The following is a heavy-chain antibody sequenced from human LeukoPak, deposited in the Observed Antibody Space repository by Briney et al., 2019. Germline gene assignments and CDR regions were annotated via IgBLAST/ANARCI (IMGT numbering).Heavy chain of an antibody. V-gene: IGHV1-69*06. Sequence: GASVKVSCKASGGTFSSYAISWVRQAPGQGLEWMAGIIAIFGTANYAQKFQGRVTITADKSTSTAYMEMSSLRPEDTAVYYCAGDRYCSSTSCFFHWFDPWGQGTLVTVSS. CDR3: AGDRYCSSTSCFFHWFDP. J-gene: IGHJ5*02. CDR1: GGTFSSYA. D-gene: IGHD2-2*01. CDR2: IIAIFGTA.